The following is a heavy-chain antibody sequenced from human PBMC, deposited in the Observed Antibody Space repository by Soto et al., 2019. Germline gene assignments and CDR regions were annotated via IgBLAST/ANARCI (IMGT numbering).Heavy chain of an antibody. CDR2: ISPYNGNT. CDR3: VRDESDGRSGYYSSGADP. CDR1: SYTFTTYG. Sequence: ASVKVSCTASSYTFTTYGISWVRQAPGQGLEWMGWISPYNGNTNYAQKLQGRVTMTTDTSTSTAYMELRSLRSDVTAGYYCVRDESDGRSGYYSSGADPWGQ. D-gene: IGHD3-3*01. V-gene: IGHV1-18*01. J-gene: IGHJ5*02.